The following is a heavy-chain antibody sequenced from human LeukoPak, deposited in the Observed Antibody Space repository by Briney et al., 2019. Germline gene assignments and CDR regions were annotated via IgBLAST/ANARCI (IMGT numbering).Heavy chain of an antibody. V-gene: IGHV3-48*03. Sequence: GGSLRLSCAASGFTFTSYGMNWVRQAPGKGLEWVSYITISGSTIYYADSVKGRFTISRDNAKNSLYLQMNSLRAEDTAVYYCARATSFDYWGQGTPVTVSS. CDR3: ARATSFDY. CDR2: ITISGSTI. J-gene: IGHJ4*02. CDR1: GFTFTSYG.